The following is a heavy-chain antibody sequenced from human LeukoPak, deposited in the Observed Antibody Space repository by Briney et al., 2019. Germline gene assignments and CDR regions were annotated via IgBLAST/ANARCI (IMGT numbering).Heavy chain of an antibody. CDR2: ISGSADGT. D-gene: IGHD4-23*01. Sequence: GGSLRRSCAASGFTFGSHAMSWVRQAPGKGLEWVSTISGSADGTHYRDSVKGRFTISRDNSKNTLFLQMNSLRAADTAVYYCAKGIGGTLFEFWGQGTLVTVYS. J-gene: IGHJ4*02. V-gene: IGHV3-23*01. CDR3: AKGIGGTLFEF. CDR1: GFTFGSHA.